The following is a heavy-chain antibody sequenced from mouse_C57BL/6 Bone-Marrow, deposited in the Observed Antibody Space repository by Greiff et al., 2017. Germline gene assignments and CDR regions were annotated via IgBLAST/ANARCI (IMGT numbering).Heavy chain of an antibody. D-gene: IGHD1-1*01. CDR2: INPSNGGT. V-gene: IGHV1-53*01. J-gene: IGHJ1*03. Sequence: QVQLQQPGTELVKPGASVKLSCKASGYTFTSYWMHWVKQRPGQGLEWIGNINPSNGGTNYNEKFKSKATLTVDKSSSTSYMQLSSLTSEDSAVYDCARRGNGSRGGYVDVWGTGTTVTVSS. CDR3: ARRGNGSRGGYVDV. CDR1: GYTFTSYW.